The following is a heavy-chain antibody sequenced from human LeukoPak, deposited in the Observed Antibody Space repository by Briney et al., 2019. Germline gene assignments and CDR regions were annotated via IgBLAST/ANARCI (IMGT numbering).Heavy chain of an antibody. J-gene: IGHJ6*03. Sequence: GGSLRLSCAASGFTFSTYWMHWVRQVPGKGLVWVSRINNDGSGTFYADSVKGRFTISRDNAKNSLYLQMNSLRAEDTAVYYCARDSGGYMDVWGKGTTVTISS. CDR1: GFTFSTYW. D-gene: IGHD1-26*01. CDR3: ARDSGGYMDV. V-gene: IGHV3-74*01. CDR2: INNDGSGT.